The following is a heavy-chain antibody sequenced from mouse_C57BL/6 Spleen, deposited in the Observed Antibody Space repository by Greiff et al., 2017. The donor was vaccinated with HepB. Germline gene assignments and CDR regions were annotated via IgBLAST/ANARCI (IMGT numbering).Heavy chain of an antibody. CDR2: IDPSDSYT. V-gene: IGHV1-50*01. CDR3: AGLYDGYFAWFAY. J-gene: IGHJ3*01. CDR1: GYTFTSYW. D-gene: IGHD2-3*01. Sequence: QVQLQQSGAELVKPGASVKLSCKASGYTFTSYWMQWVKQRPGQGLEWIGEIDPSDSYTNYNQKFKGKATLTVDTSSSTAYMQLSSLTSEDSAVYYCAGLYDGYFAWFAYWGQGTLVTVSA.